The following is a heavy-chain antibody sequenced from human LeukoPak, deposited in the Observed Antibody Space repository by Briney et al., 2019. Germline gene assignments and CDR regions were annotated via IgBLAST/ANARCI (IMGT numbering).Heavy chain of an antibody. CDR3: ARRGSYHDFDY. CDR2: ISNNGDGT. J-gene: IGHJ4*02. D-gene: IGHD1-26*01. V-gene: IGHV3-64*01. CDR1: GFSVSIYA. Sequence: GGSLRLSCAASGFSVSIYAMDWVRQSPGKGLEHVSAISNNGDGTFYANSVKGRFIISRDNSKNTLYLQMGSLRAEDMALYYCARRGSYHDFDYWGQGTLVTVSS.